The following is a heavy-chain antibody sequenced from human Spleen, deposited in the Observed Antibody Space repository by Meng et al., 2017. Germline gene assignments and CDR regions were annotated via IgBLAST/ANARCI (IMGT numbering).Heavy chain of an antibody. CDR1: GFNFNNYA. J-gene: IGHJ4*02. D-gene: IGHD1-7*01. V-gene: IGHV3-7*01. Sequence: GGSLRLSCEASGFNFNNYAMSWVRQAPGKGLEWVANIEGDGSEKYYLDSVKGRFTISRDNAKNSLYLQMSSLRAEDTAVYYCARKNLFDYWGQGTLVTVSS. CDR3: ARKNLFDY. CDR2: IEGDGSEK.